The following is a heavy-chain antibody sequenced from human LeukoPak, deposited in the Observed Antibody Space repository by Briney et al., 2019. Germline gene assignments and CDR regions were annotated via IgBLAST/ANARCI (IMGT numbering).Heavy chain of an antibody. CDR2: ISSSSSYI. Sequence: GGSLRLSCAASGFTFSSYSMNWVRQAPGKGLEWVSSISSSSSYIYYADSVKGRFTIFRDNAKNSLYLQMNSLRAEDTAVYYCARDQNRWIQRGAFDIWGQGTMVTVSS. J-gene: IGHJ3*02. CDR1: GFTFSSYS. D-gene: IGHD5-18*01. V-gene: IGHV3-21*01. CDR3: ARDQNRWIQRGAFDI.